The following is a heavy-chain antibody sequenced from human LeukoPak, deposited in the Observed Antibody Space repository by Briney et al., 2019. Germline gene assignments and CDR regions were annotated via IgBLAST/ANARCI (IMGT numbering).Heavy chain of an antibody. CDR3: ARHFGSGNIAAADTPFDH. Sequence: GESLKISCKGSGYRFTNYWIGWVRQMPGKGLEWMGIIYPGDSDARYSPSFQGQVTISADKSISTAYLQWSSLKASDTAMYFCARHFGSGNIAAADTPFDHWGQGTLVTVSS. CDR1: GYRFTNYW. CDR2: IYPGDSDA. V-gene: IGHV5-51*01. D-gene: IGHD6-13*01. J-gene: IGHJ4*02.